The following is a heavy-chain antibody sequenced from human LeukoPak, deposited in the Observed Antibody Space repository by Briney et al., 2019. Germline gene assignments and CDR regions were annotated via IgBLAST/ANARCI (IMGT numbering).Heavy chain of an antibody. D-gene: IGHD6-19*01. V-gene: IGHV3-11*01. J-gene: IGHJ4*02. CDR1: GFTFSDYY. CDR3: ARDPSGYISGWARRALGY. CDR2: ISNTGSTI. Sequence: GGSLRLSCAASGFTFSDYYMSWIRQAPGNGLEWISYISNTGSTIFYADSVKGRFTISRDNAKNSLNLQLNSLRDEDTAVYYCARDPSGYISGWARRALGYWGQGTPVTVSS.